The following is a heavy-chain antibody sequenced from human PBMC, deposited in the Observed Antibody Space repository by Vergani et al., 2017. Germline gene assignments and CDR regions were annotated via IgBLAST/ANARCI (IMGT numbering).Heavy chain of an antibody. D-gene: IGHD6-13*01. CDR2: IYYSGST. V-gene: IGHV4-59*12. Sequence: QVQLQESGPGLVKPSETLSLTCTVSGGSISSYYWSWIRQPPGKGLEWIGYIYYSGSTNYNPAHKSRVTISVDKSKNQFALKLSSVTAADTAVYYCASSRAAAGTDGMDVWGQGTTVTVSS. J-gene: IGHJ6*02. CDR1: GGSISSYY. CDR3: ASSRAAAGTDGMDV.